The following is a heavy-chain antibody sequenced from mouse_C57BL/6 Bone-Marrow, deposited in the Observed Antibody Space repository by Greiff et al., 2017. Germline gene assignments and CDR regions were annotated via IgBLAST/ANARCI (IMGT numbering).Heavy chain of an antibody. CDR2: IDPEDGET. CDR1: GFNINDYY. V-gene: IGHV14-2*01. Sequence: EVQLQQSGAELVKPGASVKLSCTASGFNINDYYMHWVKQRTEQGLEWIGRIDPEDGETKYAPKFQGKATITADPSSNTDYLQLRSLTSEDTAVYYCARWDYGSSNYAMDYWGQGTSVTVSS. CDR3: ARWDYGSSNYAMDY. J-gene: IGHJ4*01. D-gene: IGHD1-1*01.